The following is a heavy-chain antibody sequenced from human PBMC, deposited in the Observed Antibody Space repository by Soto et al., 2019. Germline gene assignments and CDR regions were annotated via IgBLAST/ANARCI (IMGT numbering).Heavy chain of an antibody. D-gene: IGHD3-22*01. CDR2: IYYSGST. Sequence: KPSETLSLTCTVSGSSISSGGYYWSWIRQHPGKGLEWIGYIYYSGSTYYNPSLKSRVTISVDTSKNQFSLKLSSVTAADTAVYYCARDRPGPYDSSGYGFDPWGQGTLVTVSS. CDR3: ARDRPGPYDSSGYGFDP. CDR1: GSSISSGGYY. V-gene: IGHV4-31*03. J-gene: IGHJ5*02.